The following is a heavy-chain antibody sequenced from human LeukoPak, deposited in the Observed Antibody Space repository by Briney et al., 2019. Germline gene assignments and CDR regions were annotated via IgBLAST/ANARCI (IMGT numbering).Heavy chain of an antibody. CDR1: GFSFSSYW. D-gene: IGHD1-26*01. Sequence: PGGSLRLSCAASGFSFSSYWMHWVRHAPGKGLVWVSRINSDGSSTTYADSVKGRFTISRDNAKNTLYLQMNSLRAEDTAIYYCARDKGVVGTLAPWGQGTLVTVSS. CDR2: INSDGSST. J-gene: IGHJ5*02. V-gene: IGHV3-74*01. CDR3: ARDKGVVGTLAP.